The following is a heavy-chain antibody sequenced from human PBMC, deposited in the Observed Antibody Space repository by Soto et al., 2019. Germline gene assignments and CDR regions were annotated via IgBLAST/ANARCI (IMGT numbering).Heavy chain of an antibody. V-gene: IGHV4-59*08. CDR1: GGSISRYS. Sequence: SETLSLTCTVSGGSISRYSWSWIRQPPGKGLEWIGYIDYSGNTNYNPSLNSRVAISVDTSKNLFSLKLSSVTAADTAVYYCARHYCSSGSCYYFDYWGQGTLVTVSS. CDR3: ARHYCSSGSCYYFDY. J-gene: IGHJ4*02. CDR2: IDYSGNT. D-gene: IGHD2-15*01.